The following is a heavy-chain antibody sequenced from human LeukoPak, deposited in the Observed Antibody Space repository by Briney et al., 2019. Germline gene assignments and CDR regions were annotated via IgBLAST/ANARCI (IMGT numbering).Heavy chain of an antibody. CDR3: VGGSTKHDAFDI. Sequence: SVKVSCKASGGTFSSYAISWVRQAPGQGLEWMGGIIPIFGTANYAQKFQGRVTITADESTSTAYMELSSLRSEDTAVYYCVGGSTKHDAFDIWGQGTMVTVSS. D-gene: IGHD3-10*01. CDR1: GGTFSSYA. V-gene: IGHV1-69*13. J-gene: IGHJ3*02. CDR2: IIPIFGTA.